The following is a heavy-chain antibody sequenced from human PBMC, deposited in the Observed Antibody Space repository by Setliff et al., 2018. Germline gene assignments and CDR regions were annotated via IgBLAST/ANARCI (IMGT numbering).Heavy chain of an antibody. V-gene: IGHV4-34*01. CDR2: INHSGST. CDR1: GGSFSGYY. J-gene: IGHJ4*02. CDR3: AGSLGGFAY. D-gene: IGHD3-16*01. Sequence: TSETLSLTCAVYGGSFSGYYWSWSRQPPGKGLEWIGEINHSGSTNYNPSLKSRVTISVDTSKNQFSLKLSSVTAADTAVYYCAGSLGGFAYRGQGNLVTV.